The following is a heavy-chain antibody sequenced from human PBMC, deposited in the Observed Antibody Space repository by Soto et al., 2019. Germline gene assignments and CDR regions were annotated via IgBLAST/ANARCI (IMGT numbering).Heavy chain of an antibody. V-gene: IGHV1-3*01. CDR2: INPGNGNT. Sequence: ASEKVSCKASGYNFTSSGITWVRQAPGRGLEWMGWINPGNGNTKYSQQFQGRVIIDRDTSASTAYMELSSLRSEDTAVYYCARGGYFDSSNYLAYWGLGTLVTVSS. J-gene: IGHJ4*02. CDR1: GYNFTSSG. D-gene: IGHD3-22*01. CDR3: ARGGYFDSSNYLAY.